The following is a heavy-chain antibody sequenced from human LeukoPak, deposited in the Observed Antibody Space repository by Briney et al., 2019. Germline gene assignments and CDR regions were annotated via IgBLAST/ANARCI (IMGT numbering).Heavy chain of an antibody. CDR3: AKARIAAAGTGAFDV. Sequence: RGGSLLLSCAASGFTVSSYGMTWVRPAPGKGLEWVSAFSATDGSAQYAESVKGHFTISRDNSKNSLYLQMNSLRDEDTAVYYCAKARIAAAGTGAFDVWGQGTMVTVSS. J-gene: IGHJ3*01. CDR1: GFTVSSYG. D-gene: IGHD6-13*01. CDR2: FSATDGSA. V-gene: IGHV3-23*01.